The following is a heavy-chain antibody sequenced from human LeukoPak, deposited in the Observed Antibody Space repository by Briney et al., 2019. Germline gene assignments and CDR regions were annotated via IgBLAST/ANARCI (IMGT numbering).Heavy chain of an antibody. CDR1: GGSISSDHHY. J-gene: IGHJ5*02. CDR3: ARESVTTVVIPGGGWFEP. CDR2: IYYSGST. Sequence: NPSQTLSLTCSVSGGSISSDHHYWSWIRQPPGKGLEWIGYIYYSGSTNYNPSLKSRVTISVDTSKNQFSLKLSSVTAADTAVYYCARESVTTVVIPGGGWFEPWGQGTLVTVSS. D-gene: IGHD4-23*01. V-gene: IGHV4-61*01.